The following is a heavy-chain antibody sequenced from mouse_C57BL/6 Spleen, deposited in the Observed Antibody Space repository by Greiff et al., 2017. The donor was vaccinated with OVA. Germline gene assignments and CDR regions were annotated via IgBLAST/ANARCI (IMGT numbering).Heavy chain of an antibody. CDR3: ARRDYGSSPWFAY. Sequence: QVQLQQPGAELVRPGSSVKLSCKASGYTFTSYWMDWVKQRPGQGLEWIGNIYPYDRETHYNQKFKDKATLTVDKSSSTAYMQLSSLTSEDSAVYYCARRDYGSSPWFAYWGQGTLVTVSA. CDR2: IYPYDRET. CDR1: GYTFTSYW. J-gene: IGHJ3*01. V-gene: IGHV1-61*01. D-gene: IGHD1-1*01.